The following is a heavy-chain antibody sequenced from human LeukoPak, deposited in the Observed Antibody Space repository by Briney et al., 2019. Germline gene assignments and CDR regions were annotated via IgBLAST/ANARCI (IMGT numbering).Heavy chain of an antibody. D-gene: IGHD5-18*01. J-gene: IGHJ4*02. Sequence: SETLSLTCTVSGGSISSYYWSWIRQPPGKGLEWIGEINHSGSTNYNPSLKSRVTISVDTSKNQFSLKLSSVTAADTAVYYCARSPAMVPYFDYWGQGTLVTVSS. CDR3: ARSPAMVPYFDY. CDR1: GGSISSYY. V-gene: IGHV4-59*08. CDR2: INHSGST.